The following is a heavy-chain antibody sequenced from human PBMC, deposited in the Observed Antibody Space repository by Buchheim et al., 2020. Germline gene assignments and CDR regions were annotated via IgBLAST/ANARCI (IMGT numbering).Heavy chain of an antibody. CDR3: ARDRQQLVQPEYYYYGMDV. V-gene: IGHV1-2*04. CDR2: INPNSGGT. CDR1: GYTFTGYY. J-gene: IGHJ6*02. D-gene: IGHD6-13*01. Sequence: QVQLVQSGAGVKKPGASVKVSCKASGYTFTGYYMHWVRQAPGQGLEWMGWINPNSGGTNYAQKFQGWVTMARDTSISTAYMELSRLRADDTAVYYCARDRQQLVQPEYYYYGMDVWGQGTT.